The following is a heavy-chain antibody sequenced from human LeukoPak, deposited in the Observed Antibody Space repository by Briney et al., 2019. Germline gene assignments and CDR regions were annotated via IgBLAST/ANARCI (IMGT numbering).Heavy chain of an antibody. J-gene: IGHJ4*02. CDR3: AKHYYDSSGYWPDY. Sequence: GGSLRLSCAASGFTFSSYAMHWVRQAPGKGLEWVAVISYDGSNKYYADSVKGRFTISRDNSKNTLYLQMNSLRAEDTAVYYCAKHYYDSSGYWPDYWGQGTLVTVSS. D-gene: IGHD3-22*01. CDR2: ISYDGSNK. V-gene: IGHV3-30-3*02. CDR1: GFTFSSYA.